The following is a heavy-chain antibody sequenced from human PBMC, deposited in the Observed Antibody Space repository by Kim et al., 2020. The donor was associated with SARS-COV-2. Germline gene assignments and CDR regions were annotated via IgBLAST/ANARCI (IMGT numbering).Heavy chain of an antibody. D-gene: IGHD1-26*01. CDR3: ARGGEGELLRSLDY. CDR2: IYHSGST. J-gene: IGHJ4*02. CDR1: GGSISSSNW. Sequence: SETLSLTCAVSGGSISSSNWWSWVRQPPGKGLEWIGEIYHSGSTNYNPSLKSRVTISVDKSKNQFSLKLSSVTAADTAVYYCARGGEGELLRSLDYWGQGTLVTVSS. V-gene: IGHV4-4*02.